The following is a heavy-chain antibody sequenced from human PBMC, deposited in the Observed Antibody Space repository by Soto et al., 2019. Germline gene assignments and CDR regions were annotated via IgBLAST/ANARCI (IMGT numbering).Heavy chain of an antibody. D-gene: IGHD6-19*01. Sequence: EVQLLESGGGLVQPGGSLRLSCAASGFTFSSYAMSWVRQAPGKGLEWVSAISCSGGSTYYADSVKGRFTISRDNSKNTLYLQMNSLRAEDTAVYYCAKDRQRYGGLSGCPDYWGQGTLVTVSS. CDR1: GFTFSSYA. V-gene: IGHV3-23*01. CDR3: AKDRQRYGGLSGCPDY. CDR2: ISCSGGST. J-gene: IGHJ4*02.